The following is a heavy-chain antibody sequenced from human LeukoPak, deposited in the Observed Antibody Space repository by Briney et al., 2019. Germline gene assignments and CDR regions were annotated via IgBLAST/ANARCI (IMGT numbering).Heavy chain of an antibody. CDR1: GYTFTGYY. CDR2: INPNSGGT. Sequence: ASVKVSCKASGYTFTGYYMHWVRQAPGQGLEWMGWINPNSGGTTYSQEFQGRVTMTRDTSISTVHLELNNLRSDDTAVFYCAREVASSSFWFDPWGQGTLVTVSS. J-gene: IGHJ5*02. D-gene: IGHD6-6*01. CDR3: AREVASSSFWFDP. V-gene: IGHV1-2*02.